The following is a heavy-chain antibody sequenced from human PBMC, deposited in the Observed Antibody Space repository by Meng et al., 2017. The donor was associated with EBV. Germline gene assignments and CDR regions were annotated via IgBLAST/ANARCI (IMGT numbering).Heavy chain of an antibody. Sequence: QVQLGQSGAEVKKPGASVKVPCKASGYTFTGYYMHWVRQAPGQGLEWMGRINPNSGGTNYAQKFQGRVTMTRDTSISTAYMELSRLRSDDTAVYYCARVGIAVAGTGDYWGQGTLVTVSS. V-gene: IGHV1-2*06. CDR1: GYTFTGYY. D-gene: IGHD6-19*01. CDR2: INPNSGGT. J-gene: IGHJ4*02. CDR3: ARVGIAVAGTGDY.